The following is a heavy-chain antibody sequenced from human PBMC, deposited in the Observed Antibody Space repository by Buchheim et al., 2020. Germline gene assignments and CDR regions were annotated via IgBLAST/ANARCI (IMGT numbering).Heavy chain of an antibody. V-gene: IGHV2-70*15. CDR2: IDWDEDE. CDR3: ARSPTDYFYQYGMDV. J-gene: IGHJ6*02. CDR1: GFSLSTNRMC. Sequence: QVTLRESGPALVKPTQTLTLTCSFSGFSLSTNRMCVSWMRQPPGKALEWLARIDWDEDEYYSASLRARLPISKDTSRNQVVLTLTNVGPADTGTYYCARSPTDYFYQYGMDVWGQGTT.